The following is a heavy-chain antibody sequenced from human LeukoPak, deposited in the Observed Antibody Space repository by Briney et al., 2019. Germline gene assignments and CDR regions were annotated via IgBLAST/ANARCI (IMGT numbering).Heavy chain of an antibody. CDR2: IYYSGST. CDR3: ARGEQQLDSHYYYGMDV. Sequence: SETLSLTCTVSGGSVSSGSYYWSRIRQPPGTGLEWIGYIYYSGSTNYNPSLKSRVTISVDTSKNQFSLKLSSVTAADTAVYYCARGEQQLDSHYYYGMDVWGKGTTVTVSS. J-gene: IGHJ6*04. V-gene: IGHV4-61*01. CDR1: GGSVSSGSYY. D-gene: IGHD6-13*01.